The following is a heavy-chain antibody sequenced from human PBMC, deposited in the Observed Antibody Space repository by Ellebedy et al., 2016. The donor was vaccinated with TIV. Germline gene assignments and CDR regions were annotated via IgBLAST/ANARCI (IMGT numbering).Heavy chain of an antibody. CDR2: ISTNTAKT. D-gene: IGHD4-23*01. J-gene: IGHJ4*02. CDR1: GYTFTTSG. CDR3: ARVPLPGKADY. V-gene: IGHV1-18*01. Sequence: ASVKVSCXASGYTFTTSGITWVRQAPGQGLEWVGWISTNTAKTIYAQNLQGRVTMTTDTSTSTAFMELRSLRSDDTAVYYCARVPLPGKADYWGQGTLVTVSS.